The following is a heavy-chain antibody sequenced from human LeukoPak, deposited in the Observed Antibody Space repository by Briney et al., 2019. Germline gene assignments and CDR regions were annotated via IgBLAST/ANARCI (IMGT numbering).Heavy chain of an antibody. D-gene: IGHD3-10*01. V-gene: IGHV3-23*01. Sequence: PGGSLRLSCAAFGFTFSSYAMSWVRQAPGKGLEWVSAISGSGGSTYYADSVKGRFTISRDNSKNTLYLQMNSLRAEDTAVYYCAKDLGMVRGVSFADYWGQGTLVTVSS. CDR3: AKDLGMVRGVSFADY. CDR2: ISGSGGST. J-gene: IGHJ4*02. CDR1: GFTFSSYA.